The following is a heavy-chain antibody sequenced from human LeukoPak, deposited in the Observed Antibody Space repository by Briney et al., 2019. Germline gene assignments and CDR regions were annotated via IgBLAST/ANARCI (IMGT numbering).Heavy chain of an antibody. J-gene: IGHJ6*02. V-gene: IGHV1-69*13. CDR1: GYTFTSYD. D-gene: IGHD6-19*01. Sequence: SVKVSCKASGYTFTSYDINWVRQAPGQGLEWMGGIIPIFGTANYAQKFQGRVTITADESTSTAYMELSSLRSEDTAVYYCAREVAVSLYYYYGMDVWGQGTTVTVSS. CDR2: IIPIFGTA. CDR3: AREVAVSLYYYYGMDV.